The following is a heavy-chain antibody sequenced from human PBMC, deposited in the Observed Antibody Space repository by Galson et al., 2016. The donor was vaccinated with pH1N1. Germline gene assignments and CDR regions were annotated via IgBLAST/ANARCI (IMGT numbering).Heavy chain of an antibody. Sequence: SLRLSCAASGFTFSHYWMSWVRQAPGKGLEWVANIKENGSEKYYLDSVKGRFTISRDNAKHSVSLQLDSLRAEDTAVYYCAGHLFSASESPVEYWGQGALVTVSS. CDR3: AGHLFSASESPVEY. D-gene: IGHD3-16*01. CDR1: GFTFSHYW. J-gene: IGHJ4*02. V-gene: IGHV3-7*01. CDR2: IKENGSEK.